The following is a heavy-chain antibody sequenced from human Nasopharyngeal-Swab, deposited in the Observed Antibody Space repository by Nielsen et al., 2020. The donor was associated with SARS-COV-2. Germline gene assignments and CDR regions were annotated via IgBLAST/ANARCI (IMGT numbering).Heavy chain of an antibody. J-gene: IGHJ4*02. D-gene: IGHD2-21*01. Sequence: GGSLRLSCAASGFTFSSYSMNWVRQAPGKGLEWVSYISSSSSTIYYADSVKGRFTISRDNSKNTLYLQMSSLRAEDTAVYYCVKEQVRGDCFDYWGQGTLVTVSS. V-gene: IGHV3-48*01. CDR3: VKEQVRGDCFDY. CDR2: ISSSSSTI. CDR1: GFTFSSYS.